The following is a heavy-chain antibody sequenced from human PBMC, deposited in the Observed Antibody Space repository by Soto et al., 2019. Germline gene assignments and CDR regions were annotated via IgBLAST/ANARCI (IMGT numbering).Heavy chain of an antibody. J-gene: IGHJ6*03. D-gene: IGHD3-3*01. CDR2: IKSKTDGGTT. Sequence: GGSLRLSCAASGFTFSNAWMSWVRQAPGKGLEWVGRIKSKTDGGTTDYAAPVKGRFTISRDDSKNTLYLQMNSLKTEDTAVYYCTTEEEDDFWSGIIVPYYYYYMDVWGKGTTVTVSS. CDR3: TTEEEDDFWSGIIVPYYYYYMDV. V-gene: IGHV3-15*01. CDR1: GFTFSNAW.